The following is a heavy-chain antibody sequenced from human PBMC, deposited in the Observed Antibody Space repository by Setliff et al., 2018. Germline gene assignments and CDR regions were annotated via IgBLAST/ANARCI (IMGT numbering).Heavy chain of an antibody. Sequence: GGSLRLSCAASGFTFSSYRMHWVRQAPGKGLEWVAVIWDDGGNKYHADSVKGRFTISRDNSKNTLYLQMNSLRPEDTAVYYCARTCSGSGLDYWGQGTLVTVSS. CDR3: ARTCSGSGLDY. J-gene: IGHJ4*02. V-gene: IGHV3-33*08. D-gene: IGHD2-15*01. CDR2: IWDDGGNK. CDR1: GFTFSSYR.